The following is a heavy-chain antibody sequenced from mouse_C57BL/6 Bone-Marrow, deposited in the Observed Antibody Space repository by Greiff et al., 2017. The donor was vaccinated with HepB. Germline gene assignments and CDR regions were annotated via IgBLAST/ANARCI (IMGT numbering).Heavy chain of an antibody. CDR2: IRLKSDNYAT. Sequence: EVQRVESGGGLVQPGGSMKLSCVASGFTFSNYWMNWVRQSPEKGLEWVAQIRLKSDNYATHYAESVKGRFTISRDDSKSSVYLQMNNLRAEDTGIYYCTGGLRRYFDVWGTGTTVTVSS. D-gene: IGHD2-4*01. J-gene: IGHJ1*03. CDR3: TGGLRRYFDV. V-gene: IGHV6-3*01. CDR1: GFTFSNYW.